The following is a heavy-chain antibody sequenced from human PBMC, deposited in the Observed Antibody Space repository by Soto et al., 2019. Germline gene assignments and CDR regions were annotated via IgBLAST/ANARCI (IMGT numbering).Heavy chain of an antibody. Sequence: SETLSLTCAVSGGSISSGGYSWSWIRQPPGKGLEWIGYIYYRGSTNYNPSLKSRVTISVDTSKNQFSLKLSSVTAADTAVYYCARHPPIPAADYWGQGTLVTVSS. D-gene: IGHD6-13*01. J-gene: IGHJ4*02. CDR2: IYYRGST. CDR3: ARHPPIPAADY. CDR1: GGSISSGGYS. V-gene: IGHV4-61*08.